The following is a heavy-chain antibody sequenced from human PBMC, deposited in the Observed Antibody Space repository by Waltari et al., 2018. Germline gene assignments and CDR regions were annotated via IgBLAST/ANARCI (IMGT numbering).Heavy chain of an antibody. V-gene: IGHV3-23*04. D-gene: IGHD3-10*01. CDR2: ISGSGGST. Sequence: EVQLVESGGGLVQPGGSLRLSCAASGFTFSSYAMSWVRQAPGKGLEWVSAISGSGGSTSYADSVKCRFIISRDKSKNTLYLQMNSLRAEDTAVYYCAKDLHYYGSGSYYPFEAFDIWGQGTMVTVSS. J-gene: IGHJ3*02. CDR1: GFTFSSYA. CDR3: AKDLHYYGSGSYYPFEAFDI.